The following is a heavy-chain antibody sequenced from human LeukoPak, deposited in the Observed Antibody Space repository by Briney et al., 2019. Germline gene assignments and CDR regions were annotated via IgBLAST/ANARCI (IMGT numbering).Heavy chain of an antibody. Sequence: PSETLSLTCTVSGGSVSSGSYYWSWIPQPPGKGLEWIGYIYYSGSTNYNPSLKSRVTISVDTSKNQFSLKLSSVTAADTAVYYCARVPRTMVRGVIILGFDPWGQGTLVTVSS. D-gene: IGHD3-10*01. V-gene: IGHV4-61*01. J-gene: IGHJ5*02. CDR2: IYYSGST. CDR1: GGSVSSGSYY. CDR3: ARVPRTMVRGVIILGFDP.